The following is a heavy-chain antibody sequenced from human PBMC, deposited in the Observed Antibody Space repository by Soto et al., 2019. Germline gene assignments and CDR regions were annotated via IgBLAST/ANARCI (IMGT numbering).Heavy chain of an antibody. J-gene: IGHJ6*02. CDR1: RFPLIRYA. CDR2: ISGSGGST. D-gene: IGHD5-12*01. V-gene: IGHV3-23*01. CDR3: AKEIQMATNGITYYYGMDG. Sequence: SLRPPCGASRFPLIRYAMSRVREAPGKGLEWVSAISGSGGSTYYADSVKGRFTISRDNSKNTLYLQMNSLRAEDTAVYYCAKEIQMATNGITYYYGMDGWGQGTKVTFSS.